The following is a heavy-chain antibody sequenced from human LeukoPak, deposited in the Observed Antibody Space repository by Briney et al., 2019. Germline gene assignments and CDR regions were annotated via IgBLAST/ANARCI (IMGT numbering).Heavy chain of an antibody. CDR3: AKDRTDRRYDFWSGYTDY. Sequence: ETLSLTCTVSGGSISSGGYYWSWVRQAPGKGLEWVSAISGSGGSTYYADSVKGRFTISRDNSKNTLYLQMNSLRAEDTAVYYCAKDRTDRRYDFWSGYTDYWGQGTLVTVSS. J-gene: IGHJ4*02. CDR2: ISGSGGST. CDR1: GGSISSGGYY. V-gene: IGHV3-23*01. D-gene: IGHD3-3*01.